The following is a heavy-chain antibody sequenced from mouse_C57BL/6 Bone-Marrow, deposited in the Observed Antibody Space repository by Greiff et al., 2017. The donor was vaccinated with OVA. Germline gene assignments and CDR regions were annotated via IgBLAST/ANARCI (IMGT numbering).Heavy chain of an antibody. Sequence: VQLQQSGAELARPGASVKLSCKASGYTFTSYGISWVKQRTGQGFEWIGEIYPRSGNTYYNEKFKGKATLTADKSSSTAYMELRSLTSEDSAVYFCARGAHFDVWGTGTTVTVSS. V-gene: IGHV1-81*01. CDR1: GYTFTSYG. J-gene: IGHJ1*03. CDR3: ARGAHFDV. CDR2: IYPRSGNT.